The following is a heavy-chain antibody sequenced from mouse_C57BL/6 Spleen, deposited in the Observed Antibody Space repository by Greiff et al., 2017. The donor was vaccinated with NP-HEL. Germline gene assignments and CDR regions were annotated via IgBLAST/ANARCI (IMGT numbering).Heavy chain of an antibody. J-gene: IGHJ4*01. CDR3: ARESNYVAMDY. V-gene: IGHV1-53*01. Sequence: VQLQQPGTELVKPGASVKLSCKASGYTFTSYWMHWVKQRPGQGLGWIGNINPSNGGTNYNEKFKSKATLTVDKSSSTAYMQLSSLTSEDSAVDYCARESNYVAMDYWGQGTSVTVSS. CDR1: GYTFTSYW. D-gene: IGHD2-5*01. CDR2: INPSNGGT.